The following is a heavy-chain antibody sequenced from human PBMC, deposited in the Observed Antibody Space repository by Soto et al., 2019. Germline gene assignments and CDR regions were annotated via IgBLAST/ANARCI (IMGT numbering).Heavy chain of an antibody. CDR1: GFAFTGYA. D-gene: IGHD3-22*01. Sequence: GGSLRLSCAASGFAFTGYAMSWVRRAPGKGLAWVSTVSNSGGTTYHADSVKGRFTISRDNSKNTLYLQMTSLRAEDAAVYYCVKDAPGSGWLSDYWGQGTLVTVSS. V-gene: IGHV3-23*01. J-gene: IGHJ4*02. CDR3: VKDAPGSGWLSDY. CDR2: VSNSGGTT.